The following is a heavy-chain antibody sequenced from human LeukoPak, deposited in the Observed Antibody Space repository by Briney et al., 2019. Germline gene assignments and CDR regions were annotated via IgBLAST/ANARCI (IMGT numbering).Heavy chain of an antibody. D-gene: IGHD3-10*01. Sequence: SETLSLTCAVSSDFISNHYWSWIRQPAGKGLEWIGRIYTSGTTNYNPSLKSRVTMSLDTSKNQFSLKLSSVTAADTAVYYCAGNYYGSGSYYSEDRYWGQGTLVTVSS. CDR2: IYTSGTT. V-gene: IGHV4-4*07. CDR3: AGNYYGSGSYYSEDRY. CDR1: SDFISNHY. J-gene: IGHJ4*02.